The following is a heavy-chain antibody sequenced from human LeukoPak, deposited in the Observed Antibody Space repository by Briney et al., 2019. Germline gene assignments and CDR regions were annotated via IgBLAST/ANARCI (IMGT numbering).Heavy chain of an antibody. CDR2: IYHSGST. CDR1: GGSISSGGYS. D-gene: IGHD3-22*01. V-gene: IGHV4-30-2*01. J-gene: IGHJ4*02. Sequence: SETLSLTCAVSGGSISSGGYSWSWIRQPPGKGLEWIGYIYHSGSTYYNPSLKSRVTISVDRSKNQFSLKLSSVTAADTAVYYCARGADYYDSSGYSQPYYFDYWGQGTLVTVSS. CDR3: ARGADYYDSSGYSQPYYFDY.